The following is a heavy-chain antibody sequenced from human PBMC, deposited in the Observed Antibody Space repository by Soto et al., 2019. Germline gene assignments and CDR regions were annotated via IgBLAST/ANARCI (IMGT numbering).Heavy chain of an antibody. V-gene: IGHV1-18*01. D-gene: IGHD2-2*01. J-gene: IGHJ5*02. CDR3: ARSIVLVPAAWWFDP. CDR2: ISAYNGNT. CDR1: GYTFTSYG. Sequence: QVQLVQSGAEVKKPGASVKVSCKASGYTFTSYGISWVRQAPGQGLEWMGWISAYNGNTNYAQKLQGRVTMTTDTSAGTAYMELRSLRLDDTAVYYWARSIVLVPAAWWFDPWGQGTLVTVSS.